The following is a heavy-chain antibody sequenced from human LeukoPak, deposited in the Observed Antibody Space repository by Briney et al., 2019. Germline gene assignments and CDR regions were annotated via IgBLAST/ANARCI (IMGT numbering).Heavy chain of an antibody. V-gene: IGHV3-53*01. J-gene: IGHJ4*02. CDR2: IYSGGST. CDR1: GFTVSSNY. D-gene: IGHD6-19*01. CDR3: ALHRGQQWLLQFDY. Sequence: GGSLGLSCAASGFTVSSNYMSWVRQAPGKGLVWVSVIYSGGSTYYADSVKGRFTISRDNSKNTLYLQMNSLRAEDTAVYYCALHRGQQWLLQFDYWGQGTLVIVSS.